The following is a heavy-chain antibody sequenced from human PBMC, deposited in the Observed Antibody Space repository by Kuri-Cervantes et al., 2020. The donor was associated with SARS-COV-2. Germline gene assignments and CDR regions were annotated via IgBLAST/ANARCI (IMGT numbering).Heavy chain of an antibody. V-gene: IGHV3-21*01. Sequence: GESLKISCAASGFIFSTYGMNWVRQAPGKGLEWVSSLSSSSSYIYYADSVRGRFTISRDNAKNSLYLQMNSLRTEDTAVYYCARVGWGSPFDYWGQGTLVTVSS. D-gene: IGHD7-27*01. CDR2: LSSSSSYI. J-gene: IGHJ4*02. CDR3: ARVGWGSPFDY. CDR1: GFIFSTYG.